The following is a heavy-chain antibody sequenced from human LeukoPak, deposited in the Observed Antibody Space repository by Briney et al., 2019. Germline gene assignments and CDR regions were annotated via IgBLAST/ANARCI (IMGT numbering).Heavy chain of an antibody. Sequence: GGSLRLSCAASGFTFSNAWMSWVRQAPGKGLEWVGRIKSKTDGGTTDYAAPVKGRFTISRDDSNNTLYLQTNSLKTEDTAVYYCTTVGVRLPRSYYYYGMDVWGQGTTVTVSS. J-gene: IGHJ6*02. CDR1: GFTFSNAW. D-gene: IGHD2-8*01. CDR3: TTVGVRLPRSYYYYGMDV. V-gene: IGHV3-15*01. CDR2: IKSKTDGGTT.